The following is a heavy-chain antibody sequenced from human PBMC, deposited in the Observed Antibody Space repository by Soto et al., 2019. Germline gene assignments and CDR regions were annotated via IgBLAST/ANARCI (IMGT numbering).Heavy chain of an antibody. CDR2: IGADGTGI. CDR1: GFSLNNYW. V-gene: IGHV3-74*01. CDR3: TRVVVGSAGEFDY. Sequence: EVQLMESGGGLVQPGGSLRLSCAASGFSLNNYWMHWVRQAPGKGLVWVSRIGADGTGISYADSVKGRFTISGDNAKNTLFLQMNSLRAEDTAVYYCTRVVVGSAGEFDYWGQGTLVTVSS. D-gene: IGHD3-10*01. J-gene: IGHJ4*02.